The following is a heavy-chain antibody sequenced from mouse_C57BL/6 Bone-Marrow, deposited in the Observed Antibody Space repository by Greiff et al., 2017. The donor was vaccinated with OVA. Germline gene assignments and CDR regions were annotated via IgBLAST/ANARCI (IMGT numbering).Heavy chain of an antibody. Sequence: EVKVEESGAELVRPGASVKLSCTASGFNIKDDYMHWVKQRPEQGLEWIGWIDPENGDTEYASKFQGKATITADTSSNTAYLQFSSLTSEDTAVYYCTSYGNFDYWGQGTTLTVSS. V-gene: IGHV14-4*01. CDR1: GFNIKDDY. CDR2: IDPENGDT. D-gene: IGHD2-1*01. J-gene: IGHJ2*01. CDR3: TSYGNFDY.